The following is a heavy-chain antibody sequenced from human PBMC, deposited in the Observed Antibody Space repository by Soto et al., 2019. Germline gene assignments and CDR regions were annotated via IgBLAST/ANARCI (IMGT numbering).Heavy chain of an antibody. J-gene: IGHJ6*02. CDR2: ISYDGSNK. V-gene: IGHV3-30*18. CDR3: AKDQLAERNTMVRYSGYDYGYYYGMDV. Sequence: QVQLVESGGGVVQPGRSLRLSCAASGFTFSSYGMHWVRQAPGKGLEWVAVISYDGSNKYYADSVKGRFTISRDNSKNTLYLQMNSLRAEDTAVYYCAKDQLAERNTMVRYSGYDYGYYYGMDVWGQGTTVTVSS. CDR1: GFTFSSYG. D-gene: IGHD3-10*01.